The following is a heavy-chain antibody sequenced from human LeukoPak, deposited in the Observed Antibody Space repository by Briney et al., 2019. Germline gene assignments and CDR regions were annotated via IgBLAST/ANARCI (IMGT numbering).Heavy chain of an antibody. Sequence: SVKVSCKASGGTFISYAISWVRQAPGQGLEWMGGIIPIFGTANYAQKFQGRVTITADESTSTAYMELSSLRSEDTAVYYCARDDSYCSGGSCYENWFDPWGQGTLVTVSS. CDR3: ARDDSYCSGGSCYENWFDP. CDR1: GGTFISYA. V-gene: IGHV1-69*13. CDR2: IIPIFGTA. J-gene: IGHJ5*02. D-gene: IGHD2-15*01.